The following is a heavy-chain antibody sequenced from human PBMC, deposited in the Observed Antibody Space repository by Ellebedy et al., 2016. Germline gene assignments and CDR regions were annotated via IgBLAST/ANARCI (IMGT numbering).Heavy chain of an antibody. D-gene: IGHD6-19*01. CDR3: ARGVAGSRGHIDT. CDR1: GFSFSNYF. Sequence: GESLKISXATSGFSFSNYFMTWIRRAPGKGLEWVATISGAGYTTFFADSVKGRFTISRDNSKNTLYLQMNSLTTEDTAVYHCARGVAGSRGHIDTWGQGTPVIVSS. J-gene: IGHJ5*02. CDR2: ISGAGYTT. V-gene: IGHV3-23*01.